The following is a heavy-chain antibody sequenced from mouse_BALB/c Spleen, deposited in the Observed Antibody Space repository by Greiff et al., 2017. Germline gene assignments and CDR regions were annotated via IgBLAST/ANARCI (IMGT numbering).Heavy chain of an antibody. CDR3: TSPLLLRYAMDY. Sequence: VQLQQSGAELVKPGASVKLSCKASGYTFTSYYMYWVKQRPGQGLEWIGEINPSNGGTNFNEKFKSKATLTVDKSSSTAYMQLSSLTSEDSAVYYCTSPLLLRYAMDYWGQGTSVTVSS. J-gene: IGHJ4*01. V-gene: IGHV1S81*02. D-gene: IGHD1-1*01. CDR1: GYTFTSYY. CDR2: INPSNGGT.